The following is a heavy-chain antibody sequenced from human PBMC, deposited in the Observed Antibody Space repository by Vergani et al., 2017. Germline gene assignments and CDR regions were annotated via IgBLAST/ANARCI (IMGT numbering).Heavy chain of an antibody. CDR3: ARSQGDYWYFDL. Sequence: QVQVQESGPGVVKPSESLSLTCTVSGCSISSFYWNWIRQPPGKGLEWIGHIHTGGSTDLNPSFKSRVSISVDTYKSQFSLKLNSVTVADTAVYYCARSQGDYWYFDLWGPGSLVTVSS. CDR2: IHTGGST. J-gene: IGHJ2*01. D-gene: IGHD2-21*01. CDR1: GCSISSFY. V-gene: IGHV4-4*09.